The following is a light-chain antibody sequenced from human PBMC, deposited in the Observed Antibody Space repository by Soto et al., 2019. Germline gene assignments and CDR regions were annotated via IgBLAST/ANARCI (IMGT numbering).Light chain of an antibody. V-gene: IGKV3-20*01. J-gene: IGKJ3*01. CDR3: QKYGSSLGT. CDR2: GAS. Sequence: IVLTQSPGTLSLSPGERATLSCRASQSVSSSYLAWYQQKPGQAPRLLIYGASSRGTGIPDRFSGSVSGTDFPLTLSRLEPAYCAVYYRQKYGSSLGTFGPRTKVEIK. CDR1: QSVSSSY.